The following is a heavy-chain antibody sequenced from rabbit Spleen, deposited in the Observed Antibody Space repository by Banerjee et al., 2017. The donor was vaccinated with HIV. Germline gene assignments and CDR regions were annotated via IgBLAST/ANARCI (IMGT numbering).Heavy chain of an antibody. CDR2: IYTGSSGST. CDR3: ARDTGSSFSSYDMDL. J-gene: IGHJ3*01. V-gene: IGHV1S40*01. Sequence: QSLEESGGDLVKPGASLTLACTASGFSFSSGDCMCWVRQAPGKGLEWIACIYTGSSGSTYYASWATGRFTCSKTSSTTVTLQMTSLTAADTATYFCARDTGSSFSSYDMDLWGQGTLVTVS. CDR1: GFSFSSGDC. D-gene: IGHD8-1*01.